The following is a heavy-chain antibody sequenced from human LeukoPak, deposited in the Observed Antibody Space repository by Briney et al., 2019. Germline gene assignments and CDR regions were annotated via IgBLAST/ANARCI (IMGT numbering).Heavy chain of an antibody. CDR2: IYYSGNT. V-gene: IGHV4-59*01. CDR3: ARNYYDSSGYYYLSGFLQH. D-gene: IGHD3-22*01. Sequence: SETLSLTCSIHGGPISSYYWTWIRQTPAKGLEWIGYIYYSGNTHYNPSLKSRDPKSVDTSQNQFSLKLSSVTAADTAVYYCARNYYDSSGYYYLSGFLQHWGQGTLVTVSS. J-gene: IGHJ1*01. CDR1: GGPISSYY.